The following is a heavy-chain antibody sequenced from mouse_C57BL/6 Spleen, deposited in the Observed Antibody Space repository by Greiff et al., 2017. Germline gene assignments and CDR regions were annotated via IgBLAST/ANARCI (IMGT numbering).Heavy chain of an antibody. V-gene: IGHV1-42*01. D-gene: IGHD2-1*01. CDR3: AIYYGHFDY. CDR1: GYSFTGYY. J-gene: IGHJ2*01. CDR2: LNPSTGGT. Sequence: VQLQQSGPELVKPGASVKISCKASGYSFTGYYMNWVKQSPEKSLEWIGELNPSTGGTTYNQKFKAKATLTVDKSSSTAYMQLKSLTSEDSAVYYCAIYYGHFDYWGQGTTRTVSS.